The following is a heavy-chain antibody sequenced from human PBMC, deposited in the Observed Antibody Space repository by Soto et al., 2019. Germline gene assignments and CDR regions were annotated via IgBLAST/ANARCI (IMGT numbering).Heavy chain of an antibody. Sequence: GGSLRLSCAASGFTFSSYAMHWVRKAPGKGLEWVAVISYDGSNKYYADSVKGRFTISRDNSKNTLYLQMNSLRAEDTAVYYCARPLWRDDYNWGYFDLWGRGTLVTVSS. J-gene: IGHJ2*01. CDR2: ISYDGSNK. CDR3: ARPLWRDDYNWGYFDL. CDR1: GFTFSSYA. V-gene: IGHV3-30-3*01. D-gene: IGHD4-4*01.